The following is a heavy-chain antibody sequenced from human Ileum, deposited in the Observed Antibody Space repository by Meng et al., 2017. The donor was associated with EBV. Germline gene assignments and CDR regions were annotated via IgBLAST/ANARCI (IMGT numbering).Heavy chain of an antibody. Sequence: QVLVVNDGTEVKKPGASVKVSCKASGYSFTSSAIHWVRQAPGQRLEWMGWVHAGNGDTKYSQNFQDRLTIARDTSANTAYMDLSSLRSEDTAVYYCARGHQTYHDYWGQGTLVTVSS. CDR2: VHAGNGDT. CDR1: GYSFTSSA. D-gene: IGHD2-2*01. V-gene: IGHV1-3*01. J-gene: IGHJ4*02. CDR3: ARGHQTYHDY.